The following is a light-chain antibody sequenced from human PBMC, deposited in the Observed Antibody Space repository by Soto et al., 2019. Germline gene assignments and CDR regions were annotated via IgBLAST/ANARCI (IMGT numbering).Light chain of an antibody. CDR1: QSVTSSY. CDR3: DQSGTSPWT. Sequence: EIVLTQSPGTLSLSPGERATLSCRASQSVTSSYLGWYQQKPGQAPRLFISGASSRATGIPDRFSGSGSGTDFTLTISRLEPEDFAVYYCDQSGTSPWTFGQGTKVEIK. J-gene: IGKJ1*01. CDR2: GAS. V-gene: IGKV3-20*01.